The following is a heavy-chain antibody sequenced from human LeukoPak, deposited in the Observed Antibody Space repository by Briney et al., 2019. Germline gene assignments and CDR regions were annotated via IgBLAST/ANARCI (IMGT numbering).Heavy chain of an antibody. CDR1: GFPFSSYA. CDR2: ISDSGGST. Sequence: PGGSLRLSCSASGFPFSSYAMHWVRQAPGKGLEYVSAISDSGGSTYYADSVKGRFTISRDNSKNTLYLQMNSLRAEDTAVYYCAKDSVVVVPAALDYWGQGTLVTVSS. D-gene: IGHD2-2*01. CDR3: AKDSVVVVPAALDY. J-gene: IGHJ4*02. V-gene: IGHV3-64*04.